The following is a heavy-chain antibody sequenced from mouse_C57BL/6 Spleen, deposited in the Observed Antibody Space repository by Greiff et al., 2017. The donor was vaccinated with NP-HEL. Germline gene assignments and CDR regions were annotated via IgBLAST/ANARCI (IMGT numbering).Heavy chain of an antibody. V-gene: IGHV6-6*01. CDR2: IRNKANNHAT. CDR3: TRQYYGFAY. CDR1: GFTFSDAW. D-gene: IGHD1-2*01. Sequence: EVQGVESGGGLVQPGGSMKLSCAASGFTFSDAWMDWVRQSPEKGLEWVAEIRNKANNHATYYAESVKGRFTISRDDSKSSVYLQMNSLRAEDTGIYYCTRQYYGFAYWGQGTLVTVSA. J-gene: IGHJ3*01.